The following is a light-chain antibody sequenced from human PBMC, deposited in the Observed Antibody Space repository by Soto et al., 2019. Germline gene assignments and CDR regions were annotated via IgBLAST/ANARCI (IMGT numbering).Light chain of an antibody. V-gene: IGKV3-20*01. CDR2: GAS. Sequence: EIVLTQSPGTLSLSPGEVATLSCRASQSVSRSYLAWYQQKHGQPPRLLIYGASSRATGIPDRFSGSGSGTDFTLTISRLEPEDLAVYYCQQYGSSPQTFGQGTKLEI. CDR1: QSVSRSY. CDR3: QQYGSSPQT. J-gene: IGKJ2*01.